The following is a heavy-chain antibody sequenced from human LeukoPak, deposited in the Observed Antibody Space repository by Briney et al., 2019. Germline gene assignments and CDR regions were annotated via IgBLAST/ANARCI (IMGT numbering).Heavy chain of an antibody. V-gene: IGHV1-2*02. CDR1: GYTFTGYY. Sequence: ASVKVSCKASGYTFTGYYMHWVRQAPGQGLEWMGWINPNSGGTNYAQKLQGRVTMTRDTSISTAYMELSRLRSDDTAVYYCARAGARNYYDSSGIFDYWGQGTLVTVSS. CDR3: ARAGARNYYDSSGIFDY. CDR2: INPNSGGT. J-gene: IGHJ4*02. D-gene: IGHD3-22*01.